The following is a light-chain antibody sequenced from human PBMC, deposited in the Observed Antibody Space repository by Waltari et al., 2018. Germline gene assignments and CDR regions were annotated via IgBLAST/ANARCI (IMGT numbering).Light chain of an antibody. CDR2: GAS. V-gene: IGKV3-15*01. CDR3: QQYNNWPPYT. CDR1: QSLNDN. Sequence: EIVVTQSPATLSVYPGERATLSCRASQSLNDNLAWYQQRPGQAPRLLSNGASIRAPGVPVRFSGSGSGTEFTLTIDSLQSEDFAVYYCQQYNNWPPYTFGQGTQLDIK. J-gene: IGKJ2*01.